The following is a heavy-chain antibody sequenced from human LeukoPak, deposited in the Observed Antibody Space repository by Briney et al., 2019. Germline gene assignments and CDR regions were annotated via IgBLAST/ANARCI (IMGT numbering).Heavy chain of an antibody. J-gene: IGHJ4*02. CDR3: ARAGYSGYDSGGYYFDY. CDR1: GFTFSSYA. V-gene: IGHV3-30-3*01. Sequence: GRSLRLSCAASGFTFSSYAMHWVRQAPGKGLEWVAVISYDGSNKYYADSVKGRFTISRDNSKNTLYLQMNSLRAEDTAVYYCARAGYSGYDSGGYYFDYWGQGTLVTVSS. D-gene: IGHD5-12*01. CDR2: ISYDGSNK.